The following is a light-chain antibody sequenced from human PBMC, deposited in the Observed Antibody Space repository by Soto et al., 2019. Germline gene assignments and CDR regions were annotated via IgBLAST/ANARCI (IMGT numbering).Light chain of an antibody. Sequence: DIQMTQSPSSLSASVGDRVTITCRASQTISTYLNWYQQKPGKAPKLLIHAASSLQSGVPSRFSGSGSGTDFTLTISNLQPEDFATYYCQQSYRAPLTVGPGTKVDIK. CDR3: QQSYRAPLT. CDR2: AAS. CDR1: QTISTY. J-gene: IGKJ3*01. V-gene: IGKV1-39*01.